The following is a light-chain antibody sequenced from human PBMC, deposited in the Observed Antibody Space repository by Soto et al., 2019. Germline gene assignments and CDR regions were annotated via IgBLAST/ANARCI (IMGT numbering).Light chain of an antibody. CDR2: GAS. J-gene: IGKJ1*01. CDR3: QQYRSWPRT. V-gene: IGKV3-15*01. CDR1: QSVSNY. Sequence: DIVLTQSPGTLSVSPGERVTLSCRASQSVSNYLAWYQQKPGQAPRLLIYGASTRATDMPGTFSGRGSGTEFTLTITSLRPEDFGVYYCQQYRSWPRTFGQGTKVDI.